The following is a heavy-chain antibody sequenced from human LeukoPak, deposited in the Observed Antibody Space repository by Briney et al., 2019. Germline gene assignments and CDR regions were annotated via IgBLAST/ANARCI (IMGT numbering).Heavy chain of an antibody. CDR2: IYYSGST. V-gene: IGHV4-39*01. J-gene: IGHJ1*01. CDR1: GASISSSSYY. CDR3: ARRPARAEYFHH. Sequence: SETLSLTCTVSGASISSSSYYWGWIRQPPGKGLEWIGSIYYSGSTYYNPSLKSRVTIFGDTSKNQFSLKLSSVTAADTAVYYCARRPARAEYFHHWGQGTLVTVSS.